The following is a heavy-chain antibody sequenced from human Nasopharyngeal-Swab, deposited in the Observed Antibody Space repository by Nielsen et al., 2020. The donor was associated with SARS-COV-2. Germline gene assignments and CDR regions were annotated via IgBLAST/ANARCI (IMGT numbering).Heavy chain of an antibody. CDR1: VGTFRSYA. J-gene: IGHJ4*02. V-gene: IGHV1-69*04. CDR3: AGPRGDYGGFDY. Sequence: SVKVSCKASVGTFRSYAISWVRQAPGQGLEWMGRIIPILGIANYAQKFQGRVTITADKSTSTAYMELSSLRSEDTAVYYCAGPRGDYGGFDYWGQGTLVTVSS. CDR2: IIPILGIA. D-gene: IGHD4-17*01.